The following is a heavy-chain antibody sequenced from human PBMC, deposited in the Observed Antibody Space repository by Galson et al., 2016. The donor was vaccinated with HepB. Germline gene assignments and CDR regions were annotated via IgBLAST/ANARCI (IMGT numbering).Heavy chain of an antibody. V-gene: IGHV3-21*01. D-gene: IGHD6-19*01. CDR3: ARDRGIGGAVAGPVDH. CDR1: GFTFRDYT. CDR2: ISESSRYI. Sequence: SLRLSCAASGFTFRDYTMNWVRQAPGRGLEWVSSISESSRYIYSADSVKGRFTVSRDNAKNSLYLQMNSLRAEDTAMYYCARDRGIGGAVAGPVDHWGQGTLVTVSS. J-gene: IGHJ4*02.